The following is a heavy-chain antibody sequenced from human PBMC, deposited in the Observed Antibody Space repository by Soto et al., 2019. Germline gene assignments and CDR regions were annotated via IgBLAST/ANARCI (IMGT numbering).Heavy chain of an antibody. D-gene: IGHD6-13*01. Sequence: QVQLVESGGGVVQPGRSLRLSCAASGFTFSSYAMHRVRQAPGKGLEWVAVISYDGSNKYYADSVKGRFTISRDNSKNTLYLQMNSLRAEDTAVYYCARTHGSSLDYWGQGTLVTVSS. J-gene: IGHJ4*02. CDR2: ISYDGSNK. CDR3: ARTHGSSLDY. CDR1: GFTFSSYA. V-gene: IGHV3-30-3*01.